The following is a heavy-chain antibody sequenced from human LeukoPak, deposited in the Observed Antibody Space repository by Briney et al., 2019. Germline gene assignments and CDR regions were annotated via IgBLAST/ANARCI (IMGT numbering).Heavy chain of an antibody. CDR3: ASNDAGIAAAGTAPFDY. V-gene: IGHV1-18*01. CDR1: GYTFTSYG. J-gene: IGHJ4*02. Sequence: ASVKVSCKASGYTFTSYGISWVRQAPGQGLEWMGWISAYNGNTNYAQKFQGRVTMTRDMSTSTVYMELSSLRSEDTAVYYCASNDAGIAAAGTAPFDYWGQGTLVTVSS. CDR2: ISAYNGNT. D-gene: IGHD6-13*01.